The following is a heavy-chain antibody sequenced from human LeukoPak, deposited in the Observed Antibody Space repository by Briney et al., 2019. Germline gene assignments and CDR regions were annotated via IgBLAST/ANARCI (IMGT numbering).Heavy chain of an antibody. Sequence: ASVKVSCKVSGYTLTELSMHWVRQAPGKGLEWMGGFDPEDGETIYAQKFQGRVTMTEDASTDTAYMELSSLRSEDTAVYYCATTGSGYYTPLDYWGQGTLVTVSS. D-gene: IGHD3-3*01. CDR3: ATTGSGYYTPLDY. V-gene: IGHV1-24*01. J-gene: IGHJ4*02. CDR2: FDPEDGET. CDR1: GYTLTELS.